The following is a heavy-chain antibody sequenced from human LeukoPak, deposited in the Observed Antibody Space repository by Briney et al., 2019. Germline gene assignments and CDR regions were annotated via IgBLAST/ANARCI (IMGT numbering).Heavy chain of an antibody. CDR3: TKDGGSSWYPSWFDP. J-gene: IGHJ5*02. CDR2: SSGSGGSK. Sequence: GGTLRLPCVVSGFTFSSYGMSWVRQAPGQGLEWVSGSSGSGGSKYYADSVKGRFTIFRDNSKNPLYLQMNSLRAEDTAVYYCTKDGGSSWYPSWFDPWGQGTLVTVSS. CDR1: GFTFSSYG. V-gene: IGHV3-23*01. D-gene: IGHD6-13*01.